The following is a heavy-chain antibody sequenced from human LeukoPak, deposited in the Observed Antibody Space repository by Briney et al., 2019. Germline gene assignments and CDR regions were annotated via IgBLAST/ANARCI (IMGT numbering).Heavy chain of an antibody. CDR3: AREFSYLFSSAFDY. CDR2: MNPNSGNT. D-gene: IGHD3-22*01. J-gene: IGHJ4*02. V-gene: IGHV1-8*01. Sequence: ASVKVSCKASGYTFTSYDINWVRQATGQGLEWMGWMNPNSGNTGYAQKFQGRVTMTRNTSISTAYMELNSLRAEDTAVYYCAREFSYLFSSAFDYWGQGTLVTVSS. CDR1: GYTFTSYD.